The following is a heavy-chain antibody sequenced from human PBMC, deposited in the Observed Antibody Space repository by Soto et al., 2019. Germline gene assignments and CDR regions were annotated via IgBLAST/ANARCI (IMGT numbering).Heavy chain of an antibody. J-gene: IGHJ4*02. CDR2: ISSSSSYI. D-gene: IGHD2-2*02. CDR3: ARDSERYYTSIDY. Sequence: EVQLVESGGGLVKPGGSLRLSCAASGFTFSSYSMNWVRQAPGKGLEWVSSISSSSSYIYYADSVKGRFTISRDNAKNSLYLQMNSLRAEDTAVYYCARDSERYYTSIDYWGQGTLVTVSS. V-gene: IGHV3-21*01. CDR1: GFTFSSYS.